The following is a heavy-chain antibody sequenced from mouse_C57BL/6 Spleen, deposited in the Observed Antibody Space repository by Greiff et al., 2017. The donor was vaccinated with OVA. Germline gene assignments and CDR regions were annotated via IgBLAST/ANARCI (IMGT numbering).Heavy chain of an antibody. V-gene: IGHV3-8*01. CDR2: ISYSGST. CDR3: ARSIPPSYWYFDV. J-gene: IGHJ1*03. D-gene: IGHD2-10*02. CDR1: GYSITSDY. Sequence: EVQRVESGPGLAKPSQTLSLTCSVTGYSITSDYWNWIRKFPGNKLEYMGYISYSGSTYYNPSLKSRISITRDTSKNQYYLQLNSVTTEDTATYYCARSIPPSYWYFDVWGTGTTVTVSS.